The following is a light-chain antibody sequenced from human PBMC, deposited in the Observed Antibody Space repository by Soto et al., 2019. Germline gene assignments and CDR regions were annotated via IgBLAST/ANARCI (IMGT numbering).Light chain of an antibody. CDR3: QQYYTTPVT. CDR1: QSLLYSSNNKNY. CDR2: WAS. J-gene: IGKJ5*01. Sequence: DVLMTQSPDSLAVSLGERATINCKSSQSLLYSSNNKNYLAWYQQKPGQAPQLLIYWASARESGVPDRFSGSGSGTDFTLTISSLQAEDAAVYYCQQYYTTPVTFGQGTRLEIK. V-gene: IGKV4-1*01.